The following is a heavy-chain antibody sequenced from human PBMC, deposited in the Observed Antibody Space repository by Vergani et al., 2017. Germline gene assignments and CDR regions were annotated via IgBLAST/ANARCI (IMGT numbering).Heavy chain of an antibody. D-gene: IGHD6-13*01. CDR3: SRDKAGPAGEYFHH. V-gene: IGHV1-18*01. J-gene: IGHJ1*01. CDR1: GGTFSSYT. Sequence: QVQLVQSGAEVKKPGSSVKVSCKASGGTFSSYTISWVRQAPGQGLEWMGRIIAYNGNTNYAQKFQGRVTMTTDTSTSTAYMELRRLRSDDTAIYYCSRDKAGPAGEYFHHWGQGTLVTVSS. CDR2: IIAYNGNT.